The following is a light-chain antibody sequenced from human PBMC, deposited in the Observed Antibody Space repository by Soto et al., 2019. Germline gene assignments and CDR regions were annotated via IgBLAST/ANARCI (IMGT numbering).Light chain of an antibody. Sequence: EIVMTQSPATLSVSPGERATLSCRASQAIGSNLAWYQQKPGQPPRLLIYRASTRATDIPARFSGSGSGTEFTLTISSLQSEDFAVYYCQQYNNWPPATFGQGTKVDIK. CDR1: QAIGSN. CDR3: QQYNNWPPAT. J-gene: IGKJ1*01. V-gene: IGKV3-15*01. CDR2: RAS.